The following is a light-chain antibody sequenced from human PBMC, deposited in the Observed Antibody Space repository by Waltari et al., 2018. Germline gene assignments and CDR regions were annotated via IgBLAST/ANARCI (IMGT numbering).Light chain of an antibody. J-gene: IGKJ2*01. CDR1: QSVFYSSNNKNY. CDR2: WSS. CDR3: QQYSGFPRT. Sequence: DIVMTQSPDSLAVSLGERVTINCKSSQSVFYSSNNKNYLAWYQQRPGQSPNLLLYWSSARASGVTDRSSGSGSGTYFTLTISSLQAEDVAVYYCQQYSGFPRTFGQGTKVEI. V-gene: IGKV4-1*01.